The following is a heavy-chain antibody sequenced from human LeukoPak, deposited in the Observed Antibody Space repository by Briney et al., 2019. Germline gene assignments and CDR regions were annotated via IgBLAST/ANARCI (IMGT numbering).Heavy chain of an antibody. V-gene: IGHV6-1*01. Sequence: SQTLSLTCAISGDSVSSNSAAWNWIRQSPSRGLEWLGRTYYGSRLSNNYAVSVKSRITINPDTSKNQFSLQLNSVTPEDTAVYYCARSDRAVGPAFDIWGQGTMVTVSS. CDR1: GDSVSSNSAA. CDR3: ARSDRAVGPAFDI. D-gene: IGHD1-14*01. J-gene: IGHJ3*02. CDR2: TYYGSRLSN.